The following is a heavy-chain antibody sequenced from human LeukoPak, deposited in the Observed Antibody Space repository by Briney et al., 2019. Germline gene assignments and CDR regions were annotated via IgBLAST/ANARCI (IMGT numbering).Heavy chain of an antibody. D-gene: IGHD3-9*01. CDR3: ARGRLRYFDWLSAFDI. V-gene: IGHV3-48*04. J-gene: IGHJ3*02. Sequence: GGSLRLSCAASGFTFSSYSMNWVRQAPGKGLEWVSYISSSSSTIYYADSVKGRFTISRDNAKNSLYLQMNSLRAEDTAVYYCARGRLRYFDWLSAFDIWGQGTMVTVSS. CDR1: GFTFSSYS. CDR2: ISSSSSTI.